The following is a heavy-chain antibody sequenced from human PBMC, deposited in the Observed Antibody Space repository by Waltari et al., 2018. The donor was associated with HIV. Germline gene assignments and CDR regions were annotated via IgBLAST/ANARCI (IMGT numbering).Heavy chain of an antibody. D-gene: IGHD6-19*01. CDR3: TTVRFLAVAGRGAFDI. CDR1: NAW. CDR2: IKSKTDGGTT. Sequence: NAWMSWVRQAPGKGLEWVGRIKSKTDGGTTDYAAPVKGRFTISRDDSKNTLYLQMNSLKTEDTAVYYCTTVRFLAVAGRGAFDIWGQGTMVTVSS. J-gene: IGHJ3*02. V-gene: IGHV3-15*01.